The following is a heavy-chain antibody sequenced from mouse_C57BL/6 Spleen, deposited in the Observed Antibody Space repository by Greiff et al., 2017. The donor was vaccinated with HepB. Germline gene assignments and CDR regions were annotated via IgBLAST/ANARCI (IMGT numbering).Heavy chain of an antibody. CDR1: GFTFSSYA. Sequence: EVQVVESGEGLVKPGGSLKLSCAASGFTFSSYAMSWVRQTPEKRLEWVAYISSGDDYIYYAETVKGRITISRDKARNTLYLIMSSLKSEDTAMYYCTTDAFQAMDYWGQGTSVTVSS. J-gene: IGHJ4*01. CDR2: ISSGDDYI. V-gene: IGHV5-9-1*02. CDR3: TTDAFQAMDY.